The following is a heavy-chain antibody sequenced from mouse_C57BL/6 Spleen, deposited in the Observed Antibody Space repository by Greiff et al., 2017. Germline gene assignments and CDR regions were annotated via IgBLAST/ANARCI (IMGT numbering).Heavy chain of an antibody. J-gene: IGHJ2*01. D-gene: IGHD2-1*01. CDR1: GYTFTDYN. V-gene: IGHV1-18*01. CDR2: ITPNTGGT. Sequence: VQLQQSGPELVKPGASVKIPCKASGYTFTDYNMDWVKQSHGTGLEWIGDITPNTGGTIYNQKFKGKATVTVDKSSSTAYMELRSLTSEDTAVYYCARDGNYGFDYWGQGTTLTVSS. CDR3: ARDGNYGFDY.